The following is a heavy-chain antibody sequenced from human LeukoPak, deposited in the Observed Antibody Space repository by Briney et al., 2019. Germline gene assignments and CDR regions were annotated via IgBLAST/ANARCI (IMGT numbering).Heavy chain of an antibody. Sequence: PGGSLRLSCAASGFRFEEYGMSWARQAPGKGLEWISGINWNGDDIRYADSVKGRFTISRDSAKNSLYLQMDNLRAEDTAFYYCARDKGFIGLSKTRGYWFDPWGQGTLVTVSS. CDR2: INWNGDDI. CDR1: GFRFEEYG. D-gene: IGHD3-10*01. V-gene: IGHV3-20*04. CDR3: ARDKGFIGLSKTRGYWFDP. J-gene: IGHJ5*02.